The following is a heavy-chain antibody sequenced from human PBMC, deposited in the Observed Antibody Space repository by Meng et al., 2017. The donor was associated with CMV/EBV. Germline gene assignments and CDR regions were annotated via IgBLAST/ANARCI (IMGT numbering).Heavy chain of an antibody. Sequence: GESLKISCAASGFTFSSYAMSWVRQAPGQGLEWVSAISGSGGSTYYADSVKGRFTISRDNSKNTLYLQMNSLRAEDTAVYYCAKEAIMITFGGVIHWGQGTLVTVSS. D-gene: IGHD3-16*02. CDR2: ISGSGGST. V-gene: IGHV3-23*01. CDR1: GFTFSSYA. J-gene: IGHJ4*02. CDR3: AKEAIMITFGGVIH.